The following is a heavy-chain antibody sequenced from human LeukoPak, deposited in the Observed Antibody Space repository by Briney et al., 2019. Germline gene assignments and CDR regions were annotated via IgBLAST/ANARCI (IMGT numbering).Heavy chain of an antibody. J-gene: IGHJ4*02. CDR2: ISYVGSNK. CDR3: ARDKYYYDSSRGGYYFDY. CDR1: GFTFSSYA. V-gene: IGHV3-30*04. Sequence: GGSLRLSRAASGFTFSSYAMHWVRQAPGKGLEWVAVISYVGSNKYYADSVKGRFTISRDKAKNSLYLQMNSLRAEDTAVYYCARDKYYYDSSRGGYYFDYWGQGTLVTVSS. D-gene: IGHD3-22*01.